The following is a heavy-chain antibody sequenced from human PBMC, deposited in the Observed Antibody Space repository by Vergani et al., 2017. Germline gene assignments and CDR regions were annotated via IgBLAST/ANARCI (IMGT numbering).Heavy chain of an antibody. Sequence: QLVESGGGWVQPGGSLRLSCVVSGFDFSSYIMHWVRQAPGKGLEWVSFVSTGTKSQSYAESVKGLFTISRDSAKNSLYLQMDSLRAEDTAVYYCAREYRSTSGRAFDFWGQGTKVTVSS. D-gene: IGHD6-6*01. V-gene: IGHV3-48*01. CDR3: AREYRSTSGRAFDF. CDR2: VSTGTKSQ. CDR1: GFDFSSYI. J-gene: IGHJ3*01.